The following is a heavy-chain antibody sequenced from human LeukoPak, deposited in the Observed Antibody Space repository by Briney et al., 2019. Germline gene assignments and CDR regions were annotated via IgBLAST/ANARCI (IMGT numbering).Heavy chain of an antibody. D-gene: IGHD2-15*01. V-gene: IGHV1-69*04. CDR2: IIPILGIA. Sequence: SVKASCKASGGTFSSYAISWVRQAPGQGLEWMGRIIPILGIANYAQKFQGRVTMTRDTSTSTVYMELSSLRSEDTAVYYCARALEVGPYYYYGMDVWGQGTTVTVSS. J-gene: IGHJ6*02. CDR3: ARALEVGPYYYYGMDV. CDR1: GGTFSSYA.